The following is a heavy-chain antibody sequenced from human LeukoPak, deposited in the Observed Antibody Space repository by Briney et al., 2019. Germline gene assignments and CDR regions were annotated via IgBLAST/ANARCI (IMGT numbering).Heavy chain of an antibody. CDR1: GYTFTSYD. CDR2: MNPNSGNT. V-gene: IGHV1-8*01. Sequence: ASVKVSCKASGYTFTSYDINWVRQATGQGLEWMGWMNPNSGNTGYAQKFQGRVTITRNTSISTAYMELSSLRSEDTAVYYCARDLGFYGAYWYFDLWGRGTLVTVSS. D-gene: IGHD4-17*01. CDR3: ARDLGFYGAYWYFDL. J-gene: IGHJ2*01.